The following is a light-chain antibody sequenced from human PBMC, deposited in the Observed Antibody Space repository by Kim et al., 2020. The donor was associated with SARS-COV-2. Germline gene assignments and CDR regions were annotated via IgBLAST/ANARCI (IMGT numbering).Light chain of an antibody. CDR3: QKYDAAPWT. V-gene: IGKV1-27*01. CDR2: AAS. J-gene: IGKJ1*01. CDR1: QGISNS. Sequence: DIQMTQSPSSLSASVGDRVTITCRASQGISNSLAWYQQKPGKVPKVLIFAASSLLSGVPSRISGSGSGTDFTLTISSLQAEDVATYYCQKYDAAPWTFGQGTKVDIK.